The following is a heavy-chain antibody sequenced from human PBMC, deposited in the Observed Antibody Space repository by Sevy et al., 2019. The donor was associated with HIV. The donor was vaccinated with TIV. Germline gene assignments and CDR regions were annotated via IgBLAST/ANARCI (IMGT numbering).Heavy chain of an antibody. CDR2: ISGSGGST. J-gene: IGHJ4*02. Sequence: GGSLRLSCTASGFTFGDYAMSWVRQAPGKGLEWVSAISGSGGSTYYADSVKGRFTISRDNSKNTLYLQMNSLRAEDTAVYYCAKEHPKTGGSYDYWGQGTLVTVSS. CDR1: GFTFGDYA. V-gene: IGHV3-23*01. CDR3: AKEHPKTGGSYDY. D-gene: IGHD1-26*01.